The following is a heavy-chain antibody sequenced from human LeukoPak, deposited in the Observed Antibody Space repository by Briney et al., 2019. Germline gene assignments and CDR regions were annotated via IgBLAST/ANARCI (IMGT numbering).Heavy chain of an antibody. V-gene: IGHV4-39*01. CDR3: AKSGGYGLIDY. D-gene: IGHD1-26*01. CDR2: IYYSGST. J-gene: IGHJ4*02. Sequence: SETLSLTCAVSGASISGSGYYWGWIRQPPGKGLEWIGNIYYSGSTYYNASLQSRVTISIDMSKNEFSLRLNSVAAADTAMYYCAKSGGYGLIDYWGQGTLVTVSS. CDR1: GASISGSGYY.